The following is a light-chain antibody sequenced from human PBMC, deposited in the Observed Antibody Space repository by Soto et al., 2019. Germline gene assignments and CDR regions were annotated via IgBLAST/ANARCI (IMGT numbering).Light chain of an antibody. CDR1: SSDVGGYNY. V-gene: IGLV2-14*01. CDR3: SSYTSTSTLVV. Sequence: QSALTQPASVSGSPGQSITISCTGTSSDVGGYNYVSWCQQHPGKAPKLMIYDVSNRPPGVSNRFSGSKSGKTASLTISGLQAEDEAGYYCSSYTSTSTLVVFGTGTKLTVL. CDR2: DVS. J-gene: IGLJ1*01.